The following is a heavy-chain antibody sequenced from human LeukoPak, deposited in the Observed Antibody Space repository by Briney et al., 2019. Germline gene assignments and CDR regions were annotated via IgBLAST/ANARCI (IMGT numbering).Heavy chain of an antibody. D-gene: IGHD1-26*01. Sequence: SDTLSITCTVSGGSVSSSSYYWGWIRQPPGEGLEWIGSIYYSGSTYYNPSLKSRVTISVDTSKNQFSLKLSSVAAADTAVYYCARHGVGATKGSDAFDIWGQGTMVTVSS. CDR3: ARHGVGATKGSDAFDI. CDR2: IYYSGST. CDR1: GGSVSSSSYY. V-gene: IGHV4-39*01. J-gene: IGHJ3*02.